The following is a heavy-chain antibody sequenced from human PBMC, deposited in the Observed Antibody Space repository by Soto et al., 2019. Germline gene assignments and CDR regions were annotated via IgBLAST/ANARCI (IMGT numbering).Heavy chain of an antibody. D-gene: IGHD6-19*01. J-gene: IGHJ2*01. V-gene: IGHV3-30-3*01. CDR2: ISYDGSNK. Sequence: QVQLVESGGGVVQPGRSLRLSCAASGFTFSSYAMHWVRQAPGKGLEWVAVISYDGSNKYYADSVKGRFTISRDNSKNTLYLQMNGWRTEVTAVFDCARRTAGGVWYGGWAWYFDLRGRGTLVTVSS. CDR3: ARRTAGGVWYGGWAWYFDL. CDR1: GFTFSSYA.